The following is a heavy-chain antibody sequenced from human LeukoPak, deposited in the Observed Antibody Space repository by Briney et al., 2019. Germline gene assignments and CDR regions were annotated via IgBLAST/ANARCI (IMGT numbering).Heavy chain of an antibody. Sequence: GASVKVSCKASGYTFTDYTMHWLRQAPGQRLDWMGWINGGSGNTKYSPEFQGRVTITRDTSASTAYMELSSLRSEDTAVYYCARGVWGGLGYYYYGMDVWGQGTTVTVSS. CDR1: GYTFTDYT. CDR2: INGGSGNT. CDR3: ARGVWGGLGYYYYGMDV. J-gene: IGHJ6*02. V-gene: IGHV1-3*03. D-gene: IGHD2-21*02.